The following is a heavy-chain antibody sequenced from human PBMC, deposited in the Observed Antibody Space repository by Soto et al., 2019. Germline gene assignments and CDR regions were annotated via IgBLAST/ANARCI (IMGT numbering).Heavy chain of an antibody. V-gene: IGHV1-2*04. Sequence: ASVKVSCKASGYTFTGYYMHWVRQAPGQGLEWMGWINPNSGGTNYAQKFQGWVTMTRDTSISTAYMELSRLRSDDTAVYYCARTYCISTSCYLNYYGMDVWGQGTTVTVSS. J-gene: IGHJ6*02. CDR3: ARTYCISTSCYLNYYGMDV. D-gene: IGHD2-2*01. CDR1: GYTFTGYY. CDR2: INPNSGGT.